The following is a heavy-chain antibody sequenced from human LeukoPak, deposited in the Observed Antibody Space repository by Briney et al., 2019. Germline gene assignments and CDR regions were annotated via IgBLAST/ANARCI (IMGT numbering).Heavy chain of an antibody. CDR2: IYYSGST. CDR3: ARDELVPAAIPYYYGMDV. Sequence: SETLSLTCTVSGGSVNSGSYYWSWIRQPPGKGLEWIGYIYYSGSTNYNPSLKSRVTISVDTSKNQFSLKLSSVTAADTAVYYCARDELVPAAIPYYYGMDVWGQGTTVTVSS. D-gene: IGHD2-2*02. V-gene: IGHV4-61*01. J-gene: IGHJ6*02. CDR1: GGSVNSGSYY.